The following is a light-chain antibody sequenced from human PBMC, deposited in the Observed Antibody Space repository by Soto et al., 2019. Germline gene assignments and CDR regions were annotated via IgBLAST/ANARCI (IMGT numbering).Light chain of an antibody. CDR2: EVT. CDR1: SGDIGSNNR. CDR3: SSYTNINTRACV. V-gene: IGLV2-14*01. J-gene: IGLJ1*01. Sequence: QSALTQPASVSGSPGQSITISCTGTSGDIGSNNRASWYQQPPGKAPKLIIYEVTDRPSGVSNRFSGSKSGNTASLTISGLQAEDEAEYYCSSYTNINTRACVFGTGTKLTVL.